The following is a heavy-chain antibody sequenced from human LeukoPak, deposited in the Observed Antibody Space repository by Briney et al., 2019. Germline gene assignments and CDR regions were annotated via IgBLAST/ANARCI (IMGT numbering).Heavy chain of an antibody. CDR1: GFTFSSYA. D-gene: IGHD2-15*01. Sequence: GRFLRLSCAASGFTFSSYAIDWVRQTPGKGLEWVAVISYDGTNKYYADSVKGRFTISRDNSKNTLYLQMNGLRTEDTAVYYCAREKYKLLPSYSYYYYGMDVWGQGTTVTVSS. CDR3: AREKYKLLPSYSYYYYGMDV. J-gene: IGHJ6*02. V-gene: IGHV3-30-3*01. CDR2: ISYDGTNK.